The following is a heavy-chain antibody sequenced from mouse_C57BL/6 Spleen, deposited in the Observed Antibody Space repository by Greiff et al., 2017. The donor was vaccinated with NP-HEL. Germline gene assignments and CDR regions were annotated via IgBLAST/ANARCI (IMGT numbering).Heavy chain of an antibody. CDR2: ISYDGSN. CDR3: ARYDSSYRRYFGV. V-gene: IGHV3-6*01. CDR1: GYSITSGYY. D-gene: IGHD1-1*01. Sequence: EVKLMESGPGLVKPSQSLSLTCSVTGYSITSGYYWNWIRQFPGNKLEWMGYISYDGSNNYNPSLKNRITITHDTSKNQFCLKLNSVTTENTTTYYCARYDSSYRRYFGVWGTGTTVTVSS. J-gene: IGHJ1*03.